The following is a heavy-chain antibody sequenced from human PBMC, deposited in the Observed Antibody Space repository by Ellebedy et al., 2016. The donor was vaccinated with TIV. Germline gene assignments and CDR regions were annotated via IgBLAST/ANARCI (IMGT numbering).Heavy chain of an antibody. D-gene: IGHD6-19*01. CDR1: GGSFSGYY. CDR3: ARGGIVVAVDF. V-gene: IGHV4-34*01. J-gene: IGHJ4*02. CDR2: INHSGRT. Sequence: SETLSLTXAVSGGSFSGYYWSWIRQLPGKGLEWIGEINHSGRTNYNPSLKSRVTISVDTSKNQFSLKLTSVTAADTAVYYCARGGIVVAVDFWGQGTLVAVSS.